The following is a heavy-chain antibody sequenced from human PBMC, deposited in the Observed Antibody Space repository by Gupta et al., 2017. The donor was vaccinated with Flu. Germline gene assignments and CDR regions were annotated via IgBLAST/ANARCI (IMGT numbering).Heavy chain of an antibody. CDR3: ARGGYYGSGSYPPYFDY. J-gene: IGHJ4*02. D-gene: IGHD3-10*01. CDR1: GFTFSRYD. Sequence: EVQLVESGGGLVQPGGSLRLSCAASGFTFSRYDMHLVRQATGKGLEWVSAIGTAGDTYYPGSVKGRFTISRENAKNSLYLQMNSLRAGDTAVYYCARGGYYGSGSYPPYFDYWGQGTLSPSPQ. CDR2: IGTAGDT. V-gene: IGHV3-13*04.